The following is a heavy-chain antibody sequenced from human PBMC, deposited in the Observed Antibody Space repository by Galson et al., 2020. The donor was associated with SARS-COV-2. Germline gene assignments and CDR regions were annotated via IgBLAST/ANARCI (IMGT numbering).Heavy chain of an antibody. J-gene: IGHJ4*02. CDR3: ARLNQWYSGYDSWEEFDD. D-gene: IGHD5-12*01. CDR2: IYYSGST. Sequence: ASETLSLTYTVSGGSISSSSYYWGWIRQPPGKGLEWIGSIYYSGSTYYNPSLKSRVTISVDTSKNQFSLKLSSVTAADTAVYYCARLNQWYSGYDSWEEFDDWGQGTLVTVSS. V-gene: IGHV4-39*01. CDR1: GGSISSSSYY.